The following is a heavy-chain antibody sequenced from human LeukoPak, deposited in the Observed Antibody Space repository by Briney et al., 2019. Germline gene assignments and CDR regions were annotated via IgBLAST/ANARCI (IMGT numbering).Heavy chain of an antibody. J-gene: IGHJ5*02. CDR3: ARARYSFSQIWFDP. Sequence: GGSLRLSCAASGFTFSDYYMSWIRQAPGKGLEWVSYISSSGSTIYYADSVKGRFTISRDNAKNSLYLQMNSLRAEDTAVYYCARARYSFSQIWFDPWGQGTLVTVSS. V-gene: IGHV3-11*01. CDR1: GFTFSDYY. D-gene: IGHD6-13*01. CDR2: ISSSGSTI.